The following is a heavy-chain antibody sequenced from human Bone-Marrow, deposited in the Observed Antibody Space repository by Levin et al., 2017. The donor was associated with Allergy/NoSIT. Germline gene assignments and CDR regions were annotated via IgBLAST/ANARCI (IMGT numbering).Heavy chain of an antibody. CDR3: AKARVTVATYAGHFDY. J-gene: IGHJ4*02. CDR1: GFILSNYA. Sequence: GESLKISCAASGFILSNYAMSWVRQAPGKGPEWVSTTTVDGTTYYSDSVRGRSTISRDTSTSTLFLQVNSLRAEDTAMYYCAKARVTVATYAGHFDYWGRGTLVTVSS. D-gene: IGHD6-19*01. CDR2: TTVDGTT. V-gene: IGHV3-23*01.